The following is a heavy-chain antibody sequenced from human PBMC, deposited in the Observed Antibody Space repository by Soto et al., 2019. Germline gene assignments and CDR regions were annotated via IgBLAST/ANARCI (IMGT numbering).Heavy chain of an antibody. CDR2: INPSGGST. Sequence: QVQLVQSGAEVKKPGASVKVSCKASGYTFTSYYMHWVRQAPGQGLEWMGIINPSGGSTSYAQKFQRRVPMNRDTSTSTVYVERSSLRSEHTAVYYCARGLSSTSCYWRTCLPPRFDPWGQGSLGTGSS. V-gene: IGHV1-46*03. CDR1: GYTFTSYY. J-gene: IGHJ5*01. CDR3: ARGLSSTSCYWRTCLPPRFDP. D-gene: IGHD2-2*01.